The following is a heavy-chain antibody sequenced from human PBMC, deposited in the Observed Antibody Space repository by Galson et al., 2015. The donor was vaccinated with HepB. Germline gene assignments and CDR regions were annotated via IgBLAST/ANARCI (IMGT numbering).Heavy chain of an antibody. J-gene: IGHJ6*02. V-gene: IGHV1-69*13. CDR2: IIPIFGIA. Sequence: SVKVSCKASGGTFSSYAISWVRQAPGQGLEWMGGIIPIFGIANYAQKFQGRVTITADESTSTAYMELSSLRPEDTAVYYCARDESYYYYGMDVWGQGTTVTVSS. CDR3: ARDESYYYYGMDV. CDR1: GGTFSSYA.